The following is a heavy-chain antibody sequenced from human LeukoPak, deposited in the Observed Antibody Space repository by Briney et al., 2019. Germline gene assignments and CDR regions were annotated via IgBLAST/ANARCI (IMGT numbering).Heavy chain of an antibody. Sequence: VSVKVSCKASGYIFTNYGFSWVRQAPGQGLEWMGWISAYNGDTIYAQNFQGRVIMTTDTSTSTAYMELRSLRSDDTAVYYCARDLPAVAENFDHWGQGTLVTVSS. D-gene: IGHD6-19*01. V-gene: IGHV1-18*01. J-gene: IGHJ4*02. CDR1: GYIFTNYG. CDR2: ISAYNGDT. CDR3: ARDLPAVAENFDH.